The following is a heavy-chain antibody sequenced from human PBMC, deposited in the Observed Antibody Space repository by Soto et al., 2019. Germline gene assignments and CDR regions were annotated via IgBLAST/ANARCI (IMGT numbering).Heavy chain of an antibody. CDR3: VKEGKMGVEGFDF. CDR2: IRGDFVTT. J-gene: IGHJ4*02. Sequence: EVQLLESGGGLVQPGGSLRLSCATSGFTFSDHAMHWVRQAPGEGLEWVSGIRGDFVTTPYADSVKGRFTISRDNSQNTLYLHMNSLRAEDTARYYCVKEGKMGVEGFDFWGQGTLVPVSS. D-gene: IGHD1-26*01. V-gene: IGHV3-23*01. CDR1: GFTFSDHA.